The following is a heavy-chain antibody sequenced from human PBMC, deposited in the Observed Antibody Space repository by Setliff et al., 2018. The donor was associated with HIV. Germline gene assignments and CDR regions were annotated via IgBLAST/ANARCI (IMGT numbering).Heavy chain of an antibody. CDR2: FDHEEGKI. Sequence: ASVKVSCKVSGDTLTKLSIYWVRHAPGKGLEWMGGFDHEEGKIIYAQKFQGRVSMTEDTSTDTAYMDLSSLRSDDTAVYYCAAPSSVYIFGVLTPVSFDYWGQGTLVTVSS. D-gene: IGHD3-3*02. CDR1: GDTLTKLS. CDR3: AAPSSVYIFGVLTPVSFDY. J-gene: IGHJ4*02. V-gene: IGHV1-24*01.